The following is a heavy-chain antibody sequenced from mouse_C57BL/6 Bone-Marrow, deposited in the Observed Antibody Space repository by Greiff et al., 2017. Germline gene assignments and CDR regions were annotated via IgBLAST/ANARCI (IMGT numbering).Heavy chain of an antibody. CDR1: GYTFTSYW. J-gene: IGHJ4*01. V-gene: IGHV1-50*01. CDR2: IDPSDSYT. CDR3: ARPRSYRDYAMDY. Sequence: QVQLQQPGAELVKPGASVKLSCKASGYTFTSYWMQWVKQRPGQGLEWIGEIDPSDSYTNYNQKFKGKATLTVDTSSSTAYLQLSSLTSEDSAVYDCARPRSYRDYAMDYWGQGTSVTVSS. D-gene: IGHD3-1*01.